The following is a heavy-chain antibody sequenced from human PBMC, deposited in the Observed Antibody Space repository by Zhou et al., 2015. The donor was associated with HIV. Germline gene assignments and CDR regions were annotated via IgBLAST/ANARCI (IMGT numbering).Heavy chain of an antibody. Sequence: EVQLVESGGDWVQPGGSLRLSCVASRFTFSSYSMTWVRQAPGKGLEWVSYISGSSRIIYYGDSVKGRFTISRDNAKNSLHLHMHSLRVEDTAVYYCARDRGQMGMLDFWGQGTLVTVSS. J-gene: IGHJ4*02. CDR3: ARDRGQMGMLDF. CDR1: RFTFSSYS. CDR2: ISGSSRII. D-gene: IGHD7-27*01. V-gene: IGHV3-48*01.